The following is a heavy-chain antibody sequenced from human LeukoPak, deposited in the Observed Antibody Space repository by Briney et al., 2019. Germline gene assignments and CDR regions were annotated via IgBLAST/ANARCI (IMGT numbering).Heavy chain of an antibody. CDR2: ISGSDGST. CDR1: GFTFSSYA. Sequence: GGSLRLSCAASGFTFSSYAMTWVRQAPGKGLEWVSSISGSDGSTYYADSVKGRFTISRDNSKNTLYLQMNSLRPEDTAVYYCAKGTDYDVLTGLDSWGQGTLVTVSS. CDR3: AKGTDYDVLTGLDS. J-gene: IGHJ4*02. D-gene: IGHD3-9*01. V-gene: IGHV3-23*01.